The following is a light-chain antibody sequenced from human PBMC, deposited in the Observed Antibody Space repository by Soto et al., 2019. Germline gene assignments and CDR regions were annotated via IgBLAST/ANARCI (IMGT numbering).Light chain of an antibody. CDR2: EVS. J-gene: IGKJ1*01. CDR1: QRLLPSAGKTY. Sequence: RTPLSLSVPPGPPASMYCRSSQRLLPSAGKTYFYWYLQRPGQPPRLLIYEVSNRFSGVPDRFSGSGSGTDFTLKISRVETDDVGLYFCMQTKQLPVTFGQGTKVDIK. V-gene: IGKV2D-29*01. CDR3: MQTKQLPVT.